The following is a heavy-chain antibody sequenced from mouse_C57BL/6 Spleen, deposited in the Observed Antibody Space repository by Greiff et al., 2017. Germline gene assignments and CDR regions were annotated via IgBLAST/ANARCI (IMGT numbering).Heavy chain of an antibody. D-gene: IGHD1-1*01. CDR3: ARDGYGRSPFAY. CDR2: SRNKANDYTT. V-gene: IGHV7-1*01. CDR1: GFTFSDFY. Sequence: EVQGVESGGGLVQSGRSLRLSCATSGFTFSDFYMEWVRQAPGKGLEWIAASRNKANDYTTEYSASVKGRFIVSRDTSQSILYLQMNALRAEDTDIYYCARDGYGRSPFAYWGQVTLVTVSA. J-gene: IGHJ3*01.